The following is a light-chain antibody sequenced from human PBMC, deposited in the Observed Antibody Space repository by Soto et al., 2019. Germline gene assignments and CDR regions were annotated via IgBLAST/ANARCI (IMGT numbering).Light chain of an antibody. CDR1: QSVSYRY. CDR2: GAS. CDR3: QHYVSSPWT. V-gene: IGKV3-20*01. J-gene: IGKJ1*01. Sequence: EIVLTQSPGTLSLSPGERATLFCRASQSVSYRYLAWYQQKRGQAPRLLIYGASNRASGIADRFSGSGSGTDFTLTISRLEPEDFAVYYCQHYVSSPWTFGQGTKVEIK.